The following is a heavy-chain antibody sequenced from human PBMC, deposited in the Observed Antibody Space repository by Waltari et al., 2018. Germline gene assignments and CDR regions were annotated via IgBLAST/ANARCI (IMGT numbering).Heavy chain of an antibody. V-gene: IGHV1-2*06. J-gene: IGHJ4*02. Sequence: AQLVQSGAGVKTPGASLKVSCQASGYTLTDSYMSWARQAPGQGLEWMGRISPNSGGTNYAQKFQGRVTMTRDTSISTAYMELSRLTSDDTAVYYCAKGGDCNGGSCNFDYWGQGTVVTVSS. CDR3: AKGGDCNGGSCNFDY. CDR1: GYTLTDSY. D-gene: IGHD2-15*01. CDR2: ISPNSGGT.